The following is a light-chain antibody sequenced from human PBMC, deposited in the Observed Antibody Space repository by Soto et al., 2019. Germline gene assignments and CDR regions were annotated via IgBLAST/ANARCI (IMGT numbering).Light chain of an antibody. CDR2: GAS. J-gene: IGKJ1*01. CDR3: QQYNSWLCT. CDR1: QSVSSK. Sequence: EIVMTQSPATLSVSPWEGATLSCRASQSVSSKLSWYQQKPGQAPRLLIYGASTRATGIPARFSGSGSGTEFTLIISSLQSEDSAVYYCQQYNSWLCTFGQGTKVDIK. V-gene: IGKV3-15*01.